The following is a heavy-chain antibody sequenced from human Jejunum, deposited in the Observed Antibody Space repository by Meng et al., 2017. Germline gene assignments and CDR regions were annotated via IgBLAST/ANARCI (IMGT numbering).Heavy chain of an antibody. V-gene: IGHV4-4*01. D-gene: IGHD3-9*01. Sequence: GSLRLSCAVSGGSISSYNWWSWVRQSPGKGLEWIGQIYHSGSTNYNPSLKIRVTISVDKSKKQFSLKLSSVTASDTAMYFYARENYDILTQPSDIWGQGTMVTVSS. J-gene: IGHJ3*02. CDR1: GGSISSYNW. CDR2: IYHSGST. CDR3: ARENYDILTQPSDI.